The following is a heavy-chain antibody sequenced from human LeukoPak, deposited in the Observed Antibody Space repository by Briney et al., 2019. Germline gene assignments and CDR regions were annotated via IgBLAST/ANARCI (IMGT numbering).Heavy chain of an antibody. CDR2: IYTSGST. CDR1: GGSISSYY. D-gene: IGHD6-6*01. V-gene: IGHV4-4*07. CDR3: ARQIAARPGLNWFDP. J-gene: IGHJ5*02. Sequence: SETLSLTCTVSGGSISSYYWSWIRQPAGEGLEWIGRIYTSGSTNYNPSLKSRVTMSVDTSKNQFSLKLSSVTAADTAVYYCARQIAARPGLNWFDPWGQGTLVTVSS.